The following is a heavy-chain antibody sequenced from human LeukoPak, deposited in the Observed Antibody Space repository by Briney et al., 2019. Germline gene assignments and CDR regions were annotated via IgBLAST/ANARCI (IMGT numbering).Heavy chain of an antibody. Sequence: GGSLRLSCAASGLTFSSYWMHGVGQPPGRGWLWVSGINTDGSSTRYADSVKGRFTISRDNAKNTLYLQMNSLRAEDTAVYYCARDLGYCSSTSCSGLDYWGQGTLVTVSS. V-gene: IGHV3-74*01. CDR3: ARDLGYCSSTSCSGLDY. CDR1: GLTFSSYW. D-gene: IGHD2-2*01. J-gene: IGHJ4*02. CDR2: INTDGSST.